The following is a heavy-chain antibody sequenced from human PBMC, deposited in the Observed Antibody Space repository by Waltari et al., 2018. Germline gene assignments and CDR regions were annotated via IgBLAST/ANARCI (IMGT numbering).Heavy chain of an antibody. CDR2: IKTNPGNP. Sequence: QVQLVQSGSELKKPGASVKVSCKASGYTFTSYAMNWVRQAPGQGLEWMGWIKTNPGNPTYAQGFTGRFGFSLDTSVSTAYLQISSLKAEDTAVYYCARVNQGLLWFRELLLPDYWGQGTLVTVSS. D-gene: IGHD3-10*01. CDR3: ARVNQGLLWFRELLLPDY. J-gene: IGHJ4*02. CDR1: GYTFTSYA. V-gene: IGHV7-4-1*02.